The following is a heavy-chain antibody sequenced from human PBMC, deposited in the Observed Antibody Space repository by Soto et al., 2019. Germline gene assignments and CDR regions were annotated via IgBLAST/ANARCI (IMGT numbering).Heavy chain of an antibody. V-gene: IGHV1-69*02. CDR3: VTSGYWSGGSCPAKYNWFDP. J-gene: IGHJ5*02. CDR1: GGTFSSYT. D-gene: IGHD2-15*01. Sequence: QVQLVQSGAEVKKPGSSVKVSCKASGGTFSSYTISWVRQAPGQGLEWMGRIIPILGIANYAQKFQGRVTITADKSTRTAYMERSSLRSEDPAVYYCVTSGYWSGGSCPAKYNWFDPWGQGTLVTVSS. CDR2: IIPILGIA.